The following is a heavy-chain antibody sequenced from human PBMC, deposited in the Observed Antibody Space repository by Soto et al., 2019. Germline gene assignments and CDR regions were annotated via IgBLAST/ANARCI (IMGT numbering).Heavy chain of an antibody. Sequence: LGESLKISCKGSGYSFTDYWIGWVRQMPGKGLEWMGIVYPGDSDTRYSPSFQGQVTFSADRSINTAYLEWSSLKASDTAMYYCARRTLITMVRGVNYFDYWGPGTLVTVSS. D-gene: IGHD3-10*01. J-gene: IGHJ4*02. CDR1: GYSFTDYW. CDR2: VYPGDSDT. CDR3: ARRTLITMVRGVNYFDY. V-gene: IGHV5-51*01.